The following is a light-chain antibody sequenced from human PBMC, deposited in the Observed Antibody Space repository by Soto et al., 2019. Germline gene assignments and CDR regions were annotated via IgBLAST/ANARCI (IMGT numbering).Light chain of an antibody. CDR1: QSVSSY. J-gene: IGKJ5*01. V-gene: IGKV3-11*01. CDR2: DAS. CDR3: QKRSNWPIT. Sequence: EIVLTQSPATLSLSPGERATLSCRTSQSVSSYFAWYQQKPGRAPRLLIYDASNRATGIPARFIGSGSGTDFTLTISSLEPEDSAVYYCQKRSNWPITFGQGTRLEIK.